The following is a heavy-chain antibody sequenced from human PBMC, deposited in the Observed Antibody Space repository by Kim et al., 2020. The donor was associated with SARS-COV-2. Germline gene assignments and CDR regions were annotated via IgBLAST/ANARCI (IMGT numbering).Heavy chain of an antibody. Sequence: GGSLRLSCAASGFSLSGYWMHWVRQAPGKGLVWVSRISGDGSGTVYADSVKGRFTISRDNAKNTLYLQMNSLRADDAAVYFCVRSAAAFDYWGQGTLVTVSS. CDR2: ISGDGSGT. J-gene: IGHJ4*02. D-gene: IGHD6-13*01. CDR3: VRSAAAFDY. CDR1: GFSLSGYW. V-gene: IGHV3-74*01.